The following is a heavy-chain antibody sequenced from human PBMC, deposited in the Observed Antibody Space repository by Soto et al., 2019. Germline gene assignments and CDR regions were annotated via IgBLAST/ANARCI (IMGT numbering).Heavy chain of an antibody. CDR2: ISSSSSTI. Sequence: EVQLVESGGGLVQPGGSLRLSCAASGFTFSSYSMNWVRQAPGKGLEWVSYISSSSSTIYYADSVKGRFTISRDNAKNSLYPQMDSLRAEDPAVYYCARHLGRIAQIGWFDPWGQGTLVTVSS. J-gene: IGHJ5*02. D-gene: IGHD6-13*01. CDR3: ARHLGRIAQIGWFDP. V-gene: IGHV3-48*01. CDR1: GFTFSSYS.